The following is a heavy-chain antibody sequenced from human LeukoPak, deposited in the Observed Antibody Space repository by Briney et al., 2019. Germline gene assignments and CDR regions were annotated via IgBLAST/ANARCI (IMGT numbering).Heavy chain of an antibody. Sequence: GSLRLSCAASGFTFSSYGMHWVRQAPGKGLEWVAVISYDGSNKYYADSVKGQFTISRDNSKNTLYLQMNSLRAEDTAVYYCAKGGIAAAATGIYWGQGTLVTVSS. CDR2: ISYDGSNK. CDR3: AKGGIAAAATGIY. D-gene: IGHD6-13*01. J-gene: IGHJ4*02. V-gene: IGHV3-30*18. CDR1: GFTFSSYG.